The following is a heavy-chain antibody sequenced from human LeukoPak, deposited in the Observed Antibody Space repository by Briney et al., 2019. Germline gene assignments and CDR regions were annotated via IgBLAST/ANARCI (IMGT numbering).Heavy chain of an antibody. CDR2: IYHSGSS. Sequence: SETLSLTCTVSGGSISSDAYYWGWIRQPPKKGLEWIGTIYHSGSSYLNPSLRSRLTISVDTSKNQFSLNLSSVTAADTAVYYCARLDGAWGYFDYWGQGTLVTVSS. V-gene: IGHV4-39*01. CDR3: ARLDGAWGYFDY. D-gene: IGHD3-16*01. CDR1: GGSISSDAYY. J-gene: IGHJ4*02.